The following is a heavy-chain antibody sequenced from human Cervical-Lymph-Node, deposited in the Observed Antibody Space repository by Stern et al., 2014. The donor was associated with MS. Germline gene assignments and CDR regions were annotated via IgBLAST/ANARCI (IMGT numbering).Heavy chain of an antibody. V-gene: IGHV1-2*06. Sequence: QMQLVQSGAEVKKPGASVKVSCRASGYSFISYYVDWVRQAPGQGLEWVGRLNPDSGDTNFAQRFQGRVTMTRDTSISTVYMQLRGLRSDDTAVYYCRAGTYLGQTYFHYYGMDVWGQGTTVTVSS. CDR2: LNPDSGDT. D-gene: IGHD3-10*01. CDR3: RAGTYLGQTYFHYYGMDV. J-gene: IGHJ6*02. CDR1: GYSFISYY.